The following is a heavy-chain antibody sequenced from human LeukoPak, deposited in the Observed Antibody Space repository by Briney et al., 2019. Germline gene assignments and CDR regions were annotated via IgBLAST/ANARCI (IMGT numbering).Heavy chain of an antibody. Sequence: ASVKVSCKTSGYTFTNYGFSWVRQAPGQGLEWMGWMSVYNENTNYALKFQGRLTMTTDTSTSTAYMELWGLRSDDTAVYYCARDRYYDSSGYSYFYGMDVWGQGTTVTVSS. CDR1: GYTFTNYG. CDR3: ARDRYYDSSGYSYFYGMDV. V-gene: IGHV1-18*01. D-gene: IGHD3-22*01. CDR2: MSVYNENT. J-gene: IGHJ6*02.